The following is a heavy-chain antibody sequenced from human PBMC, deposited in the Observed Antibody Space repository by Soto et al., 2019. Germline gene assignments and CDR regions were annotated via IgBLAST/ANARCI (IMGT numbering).Heavy chain of an antibody. CDR1: GYTFTGHN. V-gene: IGHV1-2*02. J-gene: IGHJ4*02. CDR2: IGPESGAT. CDR3: GRGRSGQIVVFY. D-gene: IGHD1-26*01. Sequence: ASVKVSCKASGYTFTGHNIHWVRQAPEQGPEWMGEIGPESGATRYAQRFQGRVTMTRDMSITTVYMELNNLSPDDTAVYYCGRGRSGQIVVFYWGQGTLVTVSS.